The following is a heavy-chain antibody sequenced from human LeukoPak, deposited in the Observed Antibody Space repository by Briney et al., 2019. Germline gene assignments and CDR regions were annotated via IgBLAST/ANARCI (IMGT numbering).Heavy chain of an antibody. D-gene: IGHD4-17*01. J-gene: IGHJ4*02. CDR1: GYTFTSYD. CDR2: MNPNSGNT. CDR3: AADIPYGDYSPDY. Sequence: ASVKVSCKASGYTFTSYDINWVRQATGQGLEWMGWMNPNSGNTGYAQKFQERVTITRDMSTSTAYMELSSLRSEDTAVYYCAADIPYGDYSPDYWGQGTLVTVSS. V-gene: IGHV1-8*03.